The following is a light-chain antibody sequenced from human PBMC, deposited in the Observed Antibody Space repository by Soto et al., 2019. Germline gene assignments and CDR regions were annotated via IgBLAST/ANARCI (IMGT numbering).Light chain of an antibody. V-gene: IGLV2-14*01. Sequence: QSVLTQAASVSGSPGQSITISCTGTSSDVGGYNYVSWYQQHPGKAPKLVIYDVSNRPSGVSNRFSGSKSGNTASLTISGIQAEDEADYYCSSYTSTSTYVFGTGTK. J-gene: IGLJ1*01. CDR1: SSDVGGYNY. CDR2: DVS. CDR3: SSYTSTSTYV.